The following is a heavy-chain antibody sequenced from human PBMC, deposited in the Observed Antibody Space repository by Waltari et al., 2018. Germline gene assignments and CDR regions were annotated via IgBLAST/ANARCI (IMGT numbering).Heavy chain of an antibody. V-gene: IGHV1-3*01. CDR2: INAGNRNT. J-gene: IGHJ4*02. Sequence: QVQLVQSGAEVQKPRASVKVSCMASGYTFTSYDMHGVRQASGQRLDWMGWINAGNRNTKYSQKFQGRVTITRDTSASTAYMELSSLRSEDTAVYYCARVRTGGRLTFDYWGQGTLVTVSS. CDR1: GYTFTSYD. D-gene: IGHD7-27*01. CDR3: ARVRTGGRLTFDY.